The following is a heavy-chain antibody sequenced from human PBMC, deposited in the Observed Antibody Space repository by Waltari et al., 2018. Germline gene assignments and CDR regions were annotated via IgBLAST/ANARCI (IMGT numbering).Heavy chain of an antibody. CDR3: ARDRGGARYHGAEYFQH. D-gene: IGHD2-2*01. Sequence: QVQLQESGPGLVKPSQTLSLTCTVSGGSISSGSYYWSWIRQPAGKGLEWIGYIYTSGSTNYNPSLKSRVTISVDTSKNQFSLKLSSVTAADTAVYYCARDRGGARYHGAEYFQHWGQGTLVTVSS. CDR1: GGSISSGSYY. CDR2: IYTSGST. J-gene: IGHJ1*01. V-gene: IGHV4-61*09.